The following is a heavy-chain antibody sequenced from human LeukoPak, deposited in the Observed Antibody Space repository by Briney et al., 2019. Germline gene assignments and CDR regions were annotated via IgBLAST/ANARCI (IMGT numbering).Heavy chain of an antibody. V-gene: IGHV1-2*02. D-gene: IGHD6-6*01. J-gene: IGHJ4*02. Sequence: ASVKVSCKASGYTFTGYYMHWVRQAPGQGLEWMGWINPNSGGTNYAQKFQGKVTMTRDTSISTAYMELSRLRSDDTAVYYCAVEYSSSYYFDYWGQGTLVTVSS. CDR1: GYTFTGYY. CDR2: INPNSGGT. CDR3: AVEYSSSYYFDY.